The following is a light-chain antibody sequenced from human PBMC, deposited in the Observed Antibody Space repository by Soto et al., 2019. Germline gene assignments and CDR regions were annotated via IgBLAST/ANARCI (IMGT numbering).Light chain of an antibody. CDR1: SSDVGGYNY. J-gene: IGLJ1*01. CDR2: DVS. Sequence: QSALTQPRSVSGSPGQSVTISCTGTSSDVGGYNYVSWYQHHPGKAPKLMIYDVSKRPSGVPDRFSGSKSGNTASLNISGLQAEDEADYYCCSSAGSYTYVFGTGTKLTAL. V-gene: IGLV2-11*01. CDR3: CSSAGSYTYV.